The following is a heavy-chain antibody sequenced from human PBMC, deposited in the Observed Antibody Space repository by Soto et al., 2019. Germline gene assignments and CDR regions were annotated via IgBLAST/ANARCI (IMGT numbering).Heavy chain of an antibody. D-gene: IGHD1-7*01. CDR1: GDSVSSNSAA. CDR3: ARDPGRYNWNSNWFDP. CDR2: AYYRSKWYN. J-gene: IGHJ5*02. V-gene: IGHV6-1*01. Sequence: PSQTLSLTYAISGDSVSSNSAAWNWIRQSPSRGLEWLGRAYYRSKWYNDYAVSVKSRITINPDTSKNQFSLQLNSVTPEDTAVYYCARDPGRYNWNSNWFDPWGQGTLVTVSS.